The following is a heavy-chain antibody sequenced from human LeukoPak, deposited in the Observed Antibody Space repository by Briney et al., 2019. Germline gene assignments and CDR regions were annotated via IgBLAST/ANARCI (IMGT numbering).Heavy chain of an antibody. CDR1: GFTFSNYA. Sequence: GGSLRLSCAASGFTFSNYAMSWVRHAPGKGLEWVSGISALGGSTYYADSVKGRFTISRDSSKSTLYVQMNSLRAEDTAVYYCAKGRGSSDYGISVRGRNCFDPWGQGTLVTVSS. CDR3: AKGRGSSDYGISVRGRNCFDP. J-gene: IGHJ5*02. D-gene: IGHD5-12*01. V-gene: IGHV3-23*01. CDR2: ISALGGST.